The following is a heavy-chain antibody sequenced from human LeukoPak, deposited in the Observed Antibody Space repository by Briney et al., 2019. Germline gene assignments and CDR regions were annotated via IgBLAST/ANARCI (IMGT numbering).Heavy chain of an antibody. Sequence: GGSLRLSCAASGFTFRNYGTHWVRQAPSKGLEWVPFIRYDGADEYYADSVKGRFTISRDDSKNTVFLQMNTLRVEDTAVYYCARGYTYFAYWGQGTLVTVSS. V-gene: IGHV3-30*02. J-gene: IGHJ4*02. CDR1: GFTFRNYG. CDR2: IRYDGADE. D-gene: IGHD3-16*02. CDR3: ARGYTYFAY.